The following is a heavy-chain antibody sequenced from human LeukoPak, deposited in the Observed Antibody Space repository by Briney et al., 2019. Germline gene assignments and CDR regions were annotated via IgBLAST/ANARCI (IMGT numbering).Heavy chain of an antibody. CDR3: ARDFNIPFLVRGAHNWFDP. CDR1: GYTFTGYY. D-gene: IGHD3-10*01. V-gene: IGHV1-2*02. J-gene: IGHJ5*02. CDR2: INPNSGGT. Sequence: ASVKVSCKASGYTFTGYYMHWVRQAPRQGLEWMGWINPNSGGTNYAQKFQGRVTMTRDTSISTAYMELSRLRADDTAVYYCARDFNIPFLVRGAHNWFDPWGQGTLVTVSS.